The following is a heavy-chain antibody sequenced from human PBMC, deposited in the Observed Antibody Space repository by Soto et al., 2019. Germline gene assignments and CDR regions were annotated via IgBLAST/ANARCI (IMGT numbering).Heavy chain of an antibody. J-gene: IGHJ6*02. CDR2: IYHSGST. CDR3: ARAHYGDYGYGMDV. Sequence: QLQLQESGSGLVKPSQTLSLTCAVSGGSISSGGYSWSWIRQPPGKGLEWIGYIYHSGSTYYNPSRKSRVTISVDRSKNQFALKLSSVTAADTAVYYCARAHYGDYGYGMDVWGQGTTVTGSS. CDR1: GGSISSGGYS. V-gene: IGHV4-30-2*01. D-gene: IGHD4-17*01.